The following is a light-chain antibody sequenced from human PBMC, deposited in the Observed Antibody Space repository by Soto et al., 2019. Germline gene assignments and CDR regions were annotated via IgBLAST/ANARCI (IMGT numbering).Light chain of an antibody. V-gene: IGLV2-8*01. CDR1: KNDIGFYDF. CDR2: EVV. J-gene: IGLJ1*01. CDR3: KSYAGSNTYV. Sequence: QSVLAQRPSASGSPGRSVTISFTGTKNDIGFYDFVSWYQHHPGKAPRLIIYEVVQRPSGVPDRFSGSKSGNTASLTVSGLQAADEADYFCKSYAGSNTYVFGSGTKVTVL.